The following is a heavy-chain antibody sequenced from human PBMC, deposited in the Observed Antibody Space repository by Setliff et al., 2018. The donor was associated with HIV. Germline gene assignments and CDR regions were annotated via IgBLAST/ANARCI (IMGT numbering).Heavy chain of an antibody. J-gene: IGHJ4*02. Sequence: SETLSLTCTVSGGSISSFSSYWGWIRQSPGKGLEWIGSIYYSGSTYYNPSLKSRVTISVDTSKDQFSLRLSSVTAADTGFSYCARLPGDRYTIAWEYYMDYWGQGTLVTVSS. CDR2: IYYSGST. CDR3: ARLPGDRYTIAWEYYMDY. CDR1: GGSISSFSSY. D-gene: IGHD1-20*01. V-gene: IGHV4-39*01.